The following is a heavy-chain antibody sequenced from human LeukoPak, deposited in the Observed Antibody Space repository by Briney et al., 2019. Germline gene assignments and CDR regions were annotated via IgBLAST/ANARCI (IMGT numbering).Heavy chain of an antibody. D-gene: IGHD3-22*01. CDR2: ISSNGGST. Sequence: PGGSLRLSCAASGFTFSSYAMHWVRQAPGKGLEYVSAISSNGGSTYYANSVKGRFTISRDNSKNTLYLQMGSLRAEDMAVYYCASSHYYDSSGPDYWGQGTLVTVPS. V-gene: IGHV3-64*01. J-gene: IGHJ4*02. CDR1: GFTFSSYA. CDR3: ASSHYYDSSGPDY.